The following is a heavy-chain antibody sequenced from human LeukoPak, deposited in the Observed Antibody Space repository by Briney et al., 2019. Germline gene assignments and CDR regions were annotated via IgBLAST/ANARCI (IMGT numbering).Heavy chain of an antibody. CDR1: GYTFTSYG. J-gene: IGHJ4*02. Sequence: WASVKVSCKASGYTFTSYGISWVRQAPGQGLEWMGWISAYNGNTNYAQKLQGRVTMTTDTSTSTAYMELRSLRSEDTAVYYCARGNRNADIAAAGTGVDYWGQGTLVTVSS. D-gene: IGHD6-13*01. CDR3: ARGNRNADIAAAGTGVDY. V-gene: IGHV1-18*01. CDR2: ISAYNGNT.